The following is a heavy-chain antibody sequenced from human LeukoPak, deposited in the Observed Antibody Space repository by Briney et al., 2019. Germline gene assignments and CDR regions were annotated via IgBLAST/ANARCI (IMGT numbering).Heavy chain of an antibody. V-gene: IGHV3-48*04. CDR2: IGSSSSTV. J-gene: IGHJ4*02. CDR1: GSPSSSFR. CDR3: ASSLWFGELIDY. Sequence: PGGPLSLSCAAPGSPSSSFRMTWVGQPPGKGLEWFSYIGSSSSTVYYADSVKGRFTISRDNAKNSLYLQMNSLRAEDTAVYYCASSLWFGELIDYWGQGTLVTVSS. D-gene: IGHD3-10*01.